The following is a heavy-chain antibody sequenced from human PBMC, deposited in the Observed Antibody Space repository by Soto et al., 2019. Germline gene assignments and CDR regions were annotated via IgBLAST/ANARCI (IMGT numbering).Heavy chain of an antibody. CDR1: GASINNYY. D-gene: IGHD3-22*01. Sequence: QVQLQESGPGLVKPSETLSLTCTVSGASINNYYWSWVRQSPRKGLEWVGYIHYSGSTYYNPSLPTRFTTEVAPSKYQFSLRLSSVTAADTAVYYCVSGGIYYDTRGYRLRDPTLDYWGRGTLVTVSS. CDR3: VSGGIYYDTRGYRLRDPTLDY. CDR2: IHYSGST. J-gene: IGHJ4*02. V-gene: IGHV4-59*01.